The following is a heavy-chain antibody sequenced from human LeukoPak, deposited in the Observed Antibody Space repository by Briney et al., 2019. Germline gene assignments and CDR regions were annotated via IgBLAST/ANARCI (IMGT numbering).Heavy chain of an antibody. CDR2: IGIGGDT. J-gene: IGHJ6*02. CDR1: GFIFNDFD. Sequence: RAGGSLRLSCTAAGFIFNDFDFHWVRQGPGKGLDWVSAIGIGGDTHYSGSVKGRFTISRENAKSSLFLHMNNLRAGDTAVYYCARDRFGMDVWGRGTTVIVSS. CDR3: ARDRFGMDV. V-gene: IGHV3-13*01.